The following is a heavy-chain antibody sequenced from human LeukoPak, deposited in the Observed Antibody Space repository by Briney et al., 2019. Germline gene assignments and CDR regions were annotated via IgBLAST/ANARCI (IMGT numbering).Heavy chain of an antibody. CDR3: ARDCDDYDILTGQLDY. D-gene: IGHD3-9*01. J-gene: IGHJ4*02. Sequence: GASVKVSCKASGYTFTGYYMHWVRQAPGQGLEWMGGIIPIFGTANYAQKFQGRVTITADQSTSTAYMELSSLRSEDTAVYYCARDCDDYDILTGQLDYWGQGTLVTVSS. CDR2: IIPIFGTA. V-gene: IGHV1-69*13. CDR1: GYTFTGYY.